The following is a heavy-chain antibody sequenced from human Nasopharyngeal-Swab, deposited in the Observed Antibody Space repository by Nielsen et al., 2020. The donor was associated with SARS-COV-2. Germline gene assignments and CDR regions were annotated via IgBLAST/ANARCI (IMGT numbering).Heavy chain of an antibody. V-gene: IGHV3-23*01. Sequence: GESLKISCAASGFTFSSYAMSWVRQAPGKGLEWVSAISGSGGSTYHADSEKGRFTIYRDNSKNTLYLQMNSLRAEDTAVYYCAKSKIMITFGVARDYFDYWGQGTLVTVSS. D-gene: IGHD3-16*01. J-gene: IGHJ4*02. CDR1: GFTFSSYA. CDR2: ISGSGGST. CDR3: AKSKIMITFGVARDYFDY.